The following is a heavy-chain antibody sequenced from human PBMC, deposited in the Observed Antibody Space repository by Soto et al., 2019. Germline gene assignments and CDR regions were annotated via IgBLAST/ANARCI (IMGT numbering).Heavy chain of an antibody. CDR3: ARPLVGATPPGGMDV. Sequence: QVQLVQSGAEVKKPGSSVKVSCKASGGTFSSYAISWVRQAPGQGLEWMGGIIPIFGTASYAQKFQGRVTITADEATITAYMALSSPRSEDTAVYYCARPLVGATPPGGMDVWGEGTTVTVS. CDR1: GGTFSSYA. V-gene: IGHV1-69*01. D-gene: IGHD1-26*01. J-gene: IGHJ6*02. CDR2: IIPIFGTA.